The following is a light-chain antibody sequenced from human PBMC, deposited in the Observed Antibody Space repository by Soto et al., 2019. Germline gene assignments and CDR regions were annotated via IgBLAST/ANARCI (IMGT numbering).Light chain of an antibody. CDR2: EVS. CDR1: SSDVGTYKY. Sequence: QSVLTQPASVSGSPGQSITISCTGTSSDVGTYKYVSWYQQLPGKAPKLMIYEVSNRPSGVSNRFSGSKSGNTASLTISELQAEDEADYYCSSYTSRSTPVFGGGTKV. V-gene: IGLV2-14*01. J-gene: IGLJ2*01. CDR3: SSYTSRSTPV.